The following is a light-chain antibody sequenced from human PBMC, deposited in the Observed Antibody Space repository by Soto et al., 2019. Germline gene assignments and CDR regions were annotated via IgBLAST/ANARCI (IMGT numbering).Light chain of an antibody. CDR3: QQYVSSPRT. CDR2: GAS. V-gene: IGKV3-20*01. Sequence: EIVLTQSPATLSLSPGERATLSCRASQSVVGNSLVWFQQKPGQAPRLLIYGASNRATGIPDRFSGSGSGTDFTLTISRLEPEAFAVYYCQQYVSSPRTFGQGTKVEIK. J-gene: IGKJ1*01. CDR1: QSVVGNS.